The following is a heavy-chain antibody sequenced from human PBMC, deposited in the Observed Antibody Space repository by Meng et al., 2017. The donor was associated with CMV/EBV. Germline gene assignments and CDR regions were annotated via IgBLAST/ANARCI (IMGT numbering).Heavy chain of an antibody. CDR1: GFTFSSYS. Sequence: GGSLRLSCAASGFTFSSYSMNWVRQAPGKGLEWVSYISSSSSTIYYADSVKGRFTISRDNAKNSLYLQMNSLRAEDTAVYYCARKIKQPQGGKVGAFDIWGQGTMVTVSS. V-gene: IGHV3-48*04. CDR2: ISSSSSTI. J-gene: IGHJ3*02. CDR3: ARKIKQPQGGKVGAFDI. D-gene: IGHD6-13*01.